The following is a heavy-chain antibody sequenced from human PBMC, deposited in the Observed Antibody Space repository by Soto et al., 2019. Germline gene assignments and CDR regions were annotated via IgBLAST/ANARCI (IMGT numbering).Heavy chain of an antibody. CDR2: INPNTGGT. V-gene: IGHV1-2*04. CDR1: LDTFTGYY. J-gene: IGHJ3*02. D-gene: IGHD2-21*01. CDR3: AKASDRCAGVDI. Sequence: AYVRVSCKASLDTFTGYYMHCVRRAPGQGLEWMGWINPNTGGTDYAQKCQGWGTMTRDTSISTAYMDLSRLRSDDTAVSYCAKASDRCAGVDIWGEGTMVTV.